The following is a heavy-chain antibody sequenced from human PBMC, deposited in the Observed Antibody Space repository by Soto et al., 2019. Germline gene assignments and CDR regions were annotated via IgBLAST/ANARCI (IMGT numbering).Heavy chain of an antibody. Sequence: QVQLVQSGAEVKKPGASVKISCKASGYIISSYYIHWVQQAPGQGLEWMGIIDPSVGATTYAQKFQDRVTMTSDTSTRTVYMELSGLRVDDTAMYYCARKYYFDYWGQGTRVTVSS. CDR3: ARKYYFDY. J-gene: IGHJ4*01. CDR1: GYIISSYY. CDR2: IDPSVGAT. V-gene: IGHV1-46*01.